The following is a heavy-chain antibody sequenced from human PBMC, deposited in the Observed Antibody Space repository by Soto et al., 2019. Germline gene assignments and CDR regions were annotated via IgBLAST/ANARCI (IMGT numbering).Heavy chain of an antibody. CDR2: INSDGSST. D-gene: IGHD5-12*01. V-gene: IGHV3-74*01. CDR1: GFTFSSYW. Sequence: GGSLRLSCAASGFTFSSYWMHWVRQAPGKGLVWVSRINSDGSSTSYADSVKGRFTISRDNAKNTLYLQMNSLRAEDTAVYYCARAGYSGYEHIDYWGQGTLVTVSS. J-gene: IGHJ4*02. CDR3: ARAGYSGYEHIDY.